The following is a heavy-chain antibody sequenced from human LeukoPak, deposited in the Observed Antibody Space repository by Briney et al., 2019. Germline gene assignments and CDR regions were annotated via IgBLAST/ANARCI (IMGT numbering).Heavy chain of an antibody. D-gene: IGHD3-16*01. CDR3: ARDTPWGTATYDY. CDR2: INPNSGGT. Sequence: EASVKVSCKASGYTFTGYYMHWVRQAPGQGLEWMGRINPNSGGTNYAQKFQGRVTMTRDTSINTAYMELSRLRSDDTAVYYCARDTPWGTATYDYWGQGTLVTVSS. V-gene: IGHV1-2*06. J-gene: IGHJ4*02. CDR1: GYTFTGYY.